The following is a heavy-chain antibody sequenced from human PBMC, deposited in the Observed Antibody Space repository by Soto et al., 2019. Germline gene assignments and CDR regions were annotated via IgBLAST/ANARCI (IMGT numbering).Heavy chain of an antibody. J-gene: IGHJ6*02. V-gene: IGHV3-9*01. D-gene: IGHD3-22*01. CDR2: LSWNGVTI. CDR3: AASRAYDSDYSGFHYGMDV. CDR1: GFTFDDYA. Sequence: EVQLVESGGDLVQPGRSLRLSCAASGFTFDDYAMHWVRQVPGKGLQWVSGLSWNGVTIGYAASVKGRFTISRDNAKKSLYLQMNGLRPDDTALYYCAASRAYDSDYSGFHYGMDVWGLGTTVAVSS.